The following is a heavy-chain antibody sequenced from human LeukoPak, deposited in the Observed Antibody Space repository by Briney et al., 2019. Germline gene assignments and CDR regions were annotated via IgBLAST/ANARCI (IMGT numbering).Heavy chain of an antibody. CDR1: GFAFSSHG. CDR3: AKDGSSSFLFDY. Sequence: GGSLRLSCAASGFAFSSHGMHWVRQPPGKGLEWVAVISYDENNKYYADSVKGRFTISRDNSKTTLYLQMNSLRAEDTAVYYCAKDGSSSFLFDYWGQGTLVTVSS. CDR2: ISYDENNK. V-gene: IGHV3-30*18. D-gene: IGHD6-6*01. J-gene: IGHJ4*02.